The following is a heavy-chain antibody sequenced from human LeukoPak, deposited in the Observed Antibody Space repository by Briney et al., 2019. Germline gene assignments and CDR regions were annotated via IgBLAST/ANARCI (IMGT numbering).Heavy chain of an antibody. Sequence: PGGSLRLSCAASGFTFSDYYMNWVRQAPGKGLEWVAVMWYDGSNKYYADSVKGRFTISRDNSKNTLYLQMNSLRAEDTAVYYCASDFHGEVPSPFDYWGQGTLVTVSS. CDR2: MWYDGSNK. CDR3: ASDFHGEVPSPFDY. D-gene: IGHD3-10*01. V-gene: IGHV3-33*08. CDR1: GFTFSDYY. J-gene: IGHJ4*02.